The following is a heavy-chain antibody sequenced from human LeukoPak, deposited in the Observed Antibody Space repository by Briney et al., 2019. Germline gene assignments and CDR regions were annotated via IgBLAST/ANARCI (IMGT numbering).Heavy chain of an antibody. Sequence: SETLSLTCSVSDAFTSTHYWSWVRQPLGKGLEWIGYVFYSGNSNYNPSFTSRLTMSVDTSKTQFSLKLTSVTAADTAVYYCARIDPLGYFDLWGQGTLVTVSS. V-gene: IGHV4-59*11. CDR3: ARIDPLGYFDL. J-gene: IGHJ4*02. CDR2: VFYSGNS. CDR1: DAFTSTHY.